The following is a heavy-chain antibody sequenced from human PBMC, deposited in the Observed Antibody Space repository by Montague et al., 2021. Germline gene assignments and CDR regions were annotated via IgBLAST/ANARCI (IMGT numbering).Heavy chain of an antibody. V-gene: IGHV4-59*08. CDR3: ARRQGFRAPFDY. CDR2: IYGSGTT. J-gene: IGHJ4*02. CDR1: GGSISEFY. Sequence: SETLSLTCTVTGGSISEFYWSWIRQSPEKGLEWIGYIYGSGTTNYNPSLKSRVTISADTSMNQFSLNLRSVTAADTAVYFCARRQGFRAPFDYWGQGTLVTVSS. D-gene: IGHD3-10*01.